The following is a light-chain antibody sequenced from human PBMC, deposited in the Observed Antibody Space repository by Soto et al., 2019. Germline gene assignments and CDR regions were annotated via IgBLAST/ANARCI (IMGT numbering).Light chain of an antibody. Sequence: QSALTQPASVSGSPGQSITISCTGTSSDVGGYNYVSWYQHHPGKAPKLMIYEVSNRPSGVSNRFSGSKSGNTASLTISGLQAEDEADYYCSAYTSSSTPYVVGTGTKRTGL. CDR1: SSDVGGYNY. CDR2: EVS. V-gene: IGLV2-14*01. CDR3: SAYTSSSTPYV. J-gene: IGLJ1*01.